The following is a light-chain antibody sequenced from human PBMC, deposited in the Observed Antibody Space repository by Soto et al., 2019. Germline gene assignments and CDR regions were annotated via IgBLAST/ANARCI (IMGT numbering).Light chain of an antibody. J-gene: IGKJ1*01. CDR2: AVS. CDR1: QGISNE. Sequence: DIQMTQSPASLPASVGDRVTITCRASQGISNELAWYQQKPGKAPKRLIYAVSSLQTGVPSRFSGSGSGTEFTLTISSLKPEDFATYYCLQHNSYPWTFGQGTKLEIK. V-gene: IGKV1-17*01. CDR3: LQHNSYPWT.